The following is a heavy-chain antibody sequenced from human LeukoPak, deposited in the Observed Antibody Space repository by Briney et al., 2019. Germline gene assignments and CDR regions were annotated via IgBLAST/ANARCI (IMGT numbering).Heavy chain of an antibody. J-gene: IGHJ6*03. CDR3: ARSAEHCNNGVCFTDYYMDV. V-gene: IGHV1-2*06. CDR2: INPNSGDT. Sequence: ASVKVSCKASGYTFCGSDIHWVRLAPGQGLEWMGRINPNSGDTNYSQNFQGRVTMTRDTSITTAYMELSSLTSDDTAIYFCARSAEHCNNGVCFTDYYMDVWGKGTTVTVSS. CDR1: GYTFCGSD. D-gene: IGHD2-8*01.